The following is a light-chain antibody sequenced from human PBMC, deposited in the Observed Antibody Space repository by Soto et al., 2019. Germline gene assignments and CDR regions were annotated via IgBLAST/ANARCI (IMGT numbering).Light chain of an antibody. CDR2: LGS. V-gene: IGKV2-28*01. Sequence: DIVMTQSPLSLPVTPGEPASISCRSSQSLLHSNGYKYLDWYLQKPGQSPQLLIYLGSNRASGVPDRFSGSGLGTDFTLKISRVEAEDVGVYYCMQALQTPEYTFGQGTKLEIK. CDR3: MQALQTPEYT. J-gene: IGKJ2*01. CDR1: QSLLHSNGYKY.